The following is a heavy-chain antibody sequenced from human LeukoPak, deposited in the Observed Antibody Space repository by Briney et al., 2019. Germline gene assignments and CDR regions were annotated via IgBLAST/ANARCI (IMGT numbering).Heavy chain of an antibody. D-gene: IGHD2-8*01. CDR2: IYYSGST. J-gene: IGHJ4*02. Sequence: SETLSLTCTVSGYSISSGYFWGWIRQPPGKGLEWIGSIYYSGSTYYNPSLKSRVTISVDTSKNQFSLKLSSVTAADTAVYYCARLLNDYFDYWGQGTLVTVSS. CDR1: GYSISSGYF. CDR3: ARLLNDYFDY. V-gene: IGHV4-38-2*02.